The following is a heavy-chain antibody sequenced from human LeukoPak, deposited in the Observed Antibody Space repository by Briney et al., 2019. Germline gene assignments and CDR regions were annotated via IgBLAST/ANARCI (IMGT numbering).Heavy chain of an antibody. Sequence: VASVKVSCKASGGTFSSYAISWVRQAPGQGLEWMGRIIPILGIANYAQKFQGRVTITADKSTRTAYMELSSLRSEDTAVYYCARGRDKRGAFDIWGQGTMVTVSS. V-gene: IGHV1-69*04. D-gene: IGHD3-10*01. J-gene: IGHJ3*02. CDR1: GGTFSSYA. CDR3: ARGRDKRGAFDI. CDR2: IIPILGIA.